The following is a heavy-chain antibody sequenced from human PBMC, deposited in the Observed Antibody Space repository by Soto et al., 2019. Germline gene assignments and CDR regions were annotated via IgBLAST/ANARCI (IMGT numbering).Heavy chain of an antibody. Sequence: QVQLVESGGGVVQPGRSLRLSCAASGFTFSSYGMHWVRQAPGKGLEWVAVIWYDGSNKYYADSVKGRFTISRDNSKNTLYLQMNSLRAEDTAVYYCARGYCSGGSCQPGFDPWGQGTLVTVSS. D-gene: IGHD2-15*01. CDR1: GFTFSSYG. CDR3: ARGYCSGGSCQPGFDP. J-gene: IGHJ5*02. CDR2: IWYDGSNK. V-gene: IGHV3-33*01.